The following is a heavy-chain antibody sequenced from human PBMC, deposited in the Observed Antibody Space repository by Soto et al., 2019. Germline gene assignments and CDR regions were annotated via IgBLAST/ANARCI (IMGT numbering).Heavy chain of an antibody. V-gene: IGHV1-18*01. CDR1: GYTFTSYG. D-gene: IGHD1-1*01. CDR3: ARHNSQWPNWFDP. Sequence: ASVKVSCKASGYTFTSYGFSWVRQAPGQGLEWMGWISAYDGSTNYAQKFRGRVTMTTDTSTSTAYMELKSLRSDDTAVYYCARHNSQWPNWFDPWGQGTLVTVSS. J-gene: IGHJ5*02. CDR2: ISAYDGST.